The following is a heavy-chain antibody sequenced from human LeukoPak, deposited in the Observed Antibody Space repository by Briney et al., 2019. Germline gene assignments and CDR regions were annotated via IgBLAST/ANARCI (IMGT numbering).Heavy chain of an antibody. Sequence: SETLSLTCTVSGGFIGSSSFYWAWIPQTPGKGLEWIGGLAYSGSTYYKTSLKSRVTLSVDAAKNQFSLNLTSVTAADTALFYCASSTSYYYDTSGYFEYWGQGILVTVSS. CDR3: ASSTSYYYDTSGYFEY. CDR2: LAYSGST. CDR1: GGFIGSSSFY. D-gene: IGHD3-22*01. V-gene: IGHV4-39*01. J-gene: IGHJ4*02.